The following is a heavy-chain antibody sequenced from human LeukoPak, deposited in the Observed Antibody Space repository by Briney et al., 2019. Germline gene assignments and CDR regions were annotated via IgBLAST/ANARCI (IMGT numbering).Heavy chain of an antibody. J-gene: IGHJ4*02. CDR2: IRYDGSNE. CDR3: ARGRYNLDY. Sequence: GGSLRLSCAASGFTFSSYDMHWVRQAPGKGPEWVAIIRYDGSNENYAEFVKGRFTISRDNSKKTLYLQMNSLRAEDTAVYYCARGRYNLDYWGQGTLVTVSS. D-gene: IGHD5-24*01. V-gene: IGHV3-30*02. CDR1: GFTFSSYD.